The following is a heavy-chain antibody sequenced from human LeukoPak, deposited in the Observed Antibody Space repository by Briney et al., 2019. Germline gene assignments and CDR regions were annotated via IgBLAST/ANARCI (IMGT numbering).Heavy chain of an antibody. CDR3: AREGGYNNLLDY. CDR1: GFTFTSSA. D-gene: IGHD5-24*01. J-gene: IGHJ4*02. CDR2: IVVGSGNT. Sequence: SVKVSCKASGFTFTSSAVQWVRQARGQRLEWIGWIVVGSGNTNYAQKFQGRVTMTRDTSTSTVYMELSSLRSEDTAVYYCAREGGYNNLLDYWGQGTLVTVSS. V-gene: IGHV1-58*01.